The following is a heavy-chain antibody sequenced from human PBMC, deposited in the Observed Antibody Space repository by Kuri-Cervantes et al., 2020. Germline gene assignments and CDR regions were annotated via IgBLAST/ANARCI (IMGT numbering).Heavy chain of an antibody. D-gene: IGHD4-23*01. CDR3: AKDRYGGNSRGAFDI. Sequence: GESLKISCAVSGFTFSSYGMHWVRQAPGKGLEWVAFIRYDGSNKYYADSVKGRFTIYRDNSNNTVYVQMNSLRDEDTAMYYCAKDRYGGNSRGAFDIWDQGTMVTVSS. CDR2: IRYDGSNK. CDR1: GFTFSSYG. J-gene: IGHJ3*02. V-gene: IGHV3-30*02.